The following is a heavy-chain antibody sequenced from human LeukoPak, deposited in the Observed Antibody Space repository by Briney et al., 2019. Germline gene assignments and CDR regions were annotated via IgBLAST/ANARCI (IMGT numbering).Heavy chain of an antibody. CDR1: GGSFSGYY. CDR3: ARGRGFDP. CDR2: INHSGST. J-gene: IGHJ5*02. V-gene: IGHV4-34*01. Sequence: SETLSLTCTVYGGSFSGYYWSWIRQPPGKGLEWIGEINHSGSTNYNPSLKSRVTISVDTSKNQFSLKLSSVTAADTAVYYCARGRGFDPWGQGTLVTVSS.